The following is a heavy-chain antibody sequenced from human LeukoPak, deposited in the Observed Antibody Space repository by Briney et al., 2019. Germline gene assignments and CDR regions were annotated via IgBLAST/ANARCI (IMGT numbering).Heavy chain of an antibody. V-gene: IGHV3-23*01. CDR1: GFTFSSYA. Sequence: GGSLRLSCAASGFTFSSYAMSWVRQAPGKGLEWVSAIRRTGGSTYYADSVKGRFTISRDNSKNTLYLQMNSLRAEDTAVCYCANTDYYDTSALDYWGQGTLVTVSS. CDR2: IRRTGGST. D-gene: IGHD3-22*01. CDR3: ANTDYYDTSALDY. J-gene: IGHJ4*02.